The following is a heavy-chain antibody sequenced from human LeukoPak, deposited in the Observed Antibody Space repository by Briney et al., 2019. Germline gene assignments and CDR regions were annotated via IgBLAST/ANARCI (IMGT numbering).Heavy chain of an antibody. CDR1: GFTFSSYA. D-gene: IGHD6-6*01. CDR3: AKGEYSSSSPFDH. Sequence: PGGSLRLSCAASGFTFSSYAMSWLPQAPGKGLEWVSAISGSGGNTYYADSVKSRFTISRDNYKNTLYLQMNSLRAEDTAVYYCAKGEYSSSSPFDHWGQGTLVTVYS. CDR2: ISGSGGNT. V-gene: IGHV3-23*01. J-gene: IGHJ4*02.